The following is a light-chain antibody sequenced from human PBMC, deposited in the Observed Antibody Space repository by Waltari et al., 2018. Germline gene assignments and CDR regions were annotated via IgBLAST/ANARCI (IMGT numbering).Light chain of an antibody. CDR3: QQYGTSPWT. V-gene: IGKV3-20*01. Sequence: DIVLTQSPGTLSLSPGERATLSCRASQSVRSNSLAWYQQKPGQAPRLLMYGASSRATGIPDRFSGSGSGTDFTLTNSRLEPDDFAVYFCQQYGTSPWTFGQGTKVDI. CDR2: GAS. J-gene: IGKJ1*01. CDR1: QSVRSNS.